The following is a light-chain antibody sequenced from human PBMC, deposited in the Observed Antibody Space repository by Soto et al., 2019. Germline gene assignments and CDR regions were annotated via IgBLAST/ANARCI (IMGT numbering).Light chain of an antibody. J-gene: IGKJ4*01. Sequence: EIVLTQSPGTLSLSPGERATLSCRASQSVSSSHLAWYQHKPGQAPRLLIYGASSRATGIPARFSGSGSGTEFTLTISSLQSEDFAVYYCQQYNNWPPLTFGGGTKVDIK. CDR3: QQYNNWPPLT. CDR1: QSVSSSH. V-gene: IGKV3D-15*01. CDR2: GAS.